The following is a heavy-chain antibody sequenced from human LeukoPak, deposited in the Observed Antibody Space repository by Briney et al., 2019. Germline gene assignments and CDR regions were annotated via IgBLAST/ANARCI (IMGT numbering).Heavy chain of an antibody. Sequence: GGSLRLSCAASGFTFSSYAMHWVRQAPGKGLEWVAIISYDGNNKYYADSVKGRFTISRDNSKNTLFLQMNSLRAEDTAVYYCARGATIWYGMDVWGQGTTVTVSS. CDR3: ARGATIWYGMDV. CDR2: ISYDGNNK. J-gene: IGHJ6*02. CDR1: GFTFSSYA. D-gene: IGHD5-24*01. V-gene: IGHV3-30-3*01.